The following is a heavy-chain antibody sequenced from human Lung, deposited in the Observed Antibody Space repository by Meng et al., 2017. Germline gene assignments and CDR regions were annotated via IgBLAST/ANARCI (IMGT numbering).Heavy chain of an antibody. D-gene: IGHD3-3*01. CDR2: IYHSGRT. Sequence: QEPGPGMVMPSGTLSLPCAVFGGSISSRNWWGWVGQCPGKGLEWIGEIYHSGRTNYNPSLESRVTISLDKSQNHFSLKVKSVTAADTAVYYCVRGGQDQAYYDFWSGPFDPWGQGTLVTVSS. V-gene: IGHV4-4*02. CDR3: VRGGQDQAYYDFWSGPFDP. J-gene: IGHJ5*02. CDR1: GGSISSRNW.